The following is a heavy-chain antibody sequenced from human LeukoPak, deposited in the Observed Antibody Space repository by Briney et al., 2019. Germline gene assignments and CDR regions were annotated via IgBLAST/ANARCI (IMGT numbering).Heavy chain of an antibody. V-gene: IGHV4-61*02. CDR2: IYTSGST. CDR3: AREYCSSTSCYTGWFDP. Sequence: SETLSLTCTVSGASISSGSYYWSWIRQPAGKGLEWIVRIYTSGSTNYNPSLKSRVTISVDTSKNQFSLKLSSVTAADTAVYYCAREYCSSTSCYTGWFDPWGQGTLVTVSS. J-gene: IGHJ5*02. D-gene: IGHD2-2*02. CDR1: GASISSGSYY.